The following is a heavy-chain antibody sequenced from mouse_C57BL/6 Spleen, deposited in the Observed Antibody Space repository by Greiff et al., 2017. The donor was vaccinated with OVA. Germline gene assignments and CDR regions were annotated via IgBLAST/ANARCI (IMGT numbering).Heavy chain of an antibody. CDR3: AREDLAVPFAY. V-gene: IGHV1-26*01. Sequence: EVQLQQSGPELVKPGASVKISCKASGYTFTDYYMNWVKQSHGKSLEWIGDINPNNGGTSYNQKFKGKATLTVDKSSSTAYMELRSLTSEGSAVYYCAREDLAVPFAYWGQGTLVTVSA. CDR1: GYTFTDYY. J-gene: IGHJ3*01. CDR2: INPNNGGT.